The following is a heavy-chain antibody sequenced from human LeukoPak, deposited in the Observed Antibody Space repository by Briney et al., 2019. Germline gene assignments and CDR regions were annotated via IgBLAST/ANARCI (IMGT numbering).Heavy chain of an antibody. CDR2: FDPEDGET. D-gene: IGHD6-19*01. Sequence: ASVKVSCKVSGYTLTELSMHWVRQAPGKGLEWMGGFDPEDGETIYAQKFQGRVTMTEDTSTDTAYMELSSLRSEDTAVYYCATSLAWDIAVAGNWGSYYYYGMDVWGQGTTVTVSS. CDR3: ATSLAWDIAVAGNWGSYYYYGMDV. V-gene: IGHV1-24*01. CDR1: GYTLTELS. J-gene: IGHJ6*02.